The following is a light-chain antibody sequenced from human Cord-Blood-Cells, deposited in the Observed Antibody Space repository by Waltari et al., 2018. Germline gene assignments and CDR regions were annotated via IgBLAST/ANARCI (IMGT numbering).Light chain of an antibody. CDR2: KAS. J-gene: IGKJ1*01. V-gene: IGKV1-5*03. CDR3: QQYNSYSWT. Sequence: DIQMTQSPSTLSASVGDRVTIPCRASQSISSWLAWYQQKPGKAPKLLSYKASSLESGVPSRFSGSGSGTEVTLTISSLQPDDFATYYCQQYNSYSWTFGQGTKVEIK. CDR1: QSISSW.